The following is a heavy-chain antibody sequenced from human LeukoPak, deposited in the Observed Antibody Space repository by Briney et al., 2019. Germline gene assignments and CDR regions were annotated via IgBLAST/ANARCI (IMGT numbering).Heavy chain of an antibody. Sequence: GGSLRLSWAASGLHLSSTYMSWGRQAPGEGLEWVSVIYSGGSTYYAASVKGRFTISRDNSKNPLYLQMNSLRAEDTAVYYCATNHRDYYDSSGYYFNHWYFDLWGRGTLVTVSS. CDR3: ATNHRDYYDSSGYYFNHWYFDL. CDR2: IYSGGST. J-gene: IGHJ2*01. V-gene: IGHV3-66*01. CDR1: GLHLSSTY. D-gene: IGHD3-22*01.